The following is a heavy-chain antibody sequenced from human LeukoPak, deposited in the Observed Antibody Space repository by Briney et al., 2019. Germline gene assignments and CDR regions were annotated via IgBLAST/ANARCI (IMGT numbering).Heavy chain of an antibody. CDR2: ISSSGSTI. D-gene: IGHD4-17*01. CDR3: AREEDYGDSD. J-gene: IGHJ4*02. Sequence: GGSLRLSCAASGFTFSSYGMNWVRQAPGKGLEWVSYISSSGSTIYYADSVKGRFTISRDNAKNSLYLQMNSLRAEDTAVYYCAREEDYGDSDWGQGTLVTVSS. CDR1: GFTFSSYG. V-gene: IGHV3-48*04.